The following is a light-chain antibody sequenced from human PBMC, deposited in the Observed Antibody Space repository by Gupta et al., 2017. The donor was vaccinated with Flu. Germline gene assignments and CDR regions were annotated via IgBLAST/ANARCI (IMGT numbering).Light chain of an antibody. CDR3: QQYNSSPE. CDR1: QSISSW. V-gene: IGKV1-5*03. J-gene: IGKJ1*01. Sequence: VGDRVTITCRASQSISSWLAWYQQKPGKAPKLLIYKASSLESGVPSRFSGSGSGTEFTLTISSLQPDDFATYYCQQYNSSPEFGQGTKVEIK. CDR2: KAS.